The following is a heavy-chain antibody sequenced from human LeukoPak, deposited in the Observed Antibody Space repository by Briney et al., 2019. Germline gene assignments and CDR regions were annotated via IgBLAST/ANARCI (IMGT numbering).Heavy chain of an antibody. J-gene: IGHJ1*01. V-gene: IGHV3-66*01. D-gene: IGHD3-22*01. CDR3: AYSSGYYH. Sequence: GGSLRLSCAASGFTVSSNYMSWVRQAPGKGLKWVAAIYRGGSRYYADSVKGRFTISRDNSKNTLYLHMSTLRPEDTAVYYCAYSSGYYHWGQGTLVTVSS. CDR2: IYRGGSR. CDR1: GFTVSSNY.